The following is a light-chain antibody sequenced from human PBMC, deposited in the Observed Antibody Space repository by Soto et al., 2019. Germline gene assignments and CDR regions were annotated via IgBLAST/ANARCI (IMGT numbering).Light chain of an antibody. CDR1: QYISRW. J-gene: IGKJ2*01. V-gene: IGKV1-5*01. CDR2: DAS. CDR3: QQYNSNPRT. Sequence: DIQMTQSPSTLSASVGDRVTITCRASQYISRWLAWYQQKPGKAPTLLIYDASSLGSGVPSRFSGSGSGTEFTLTISSLQPDDFASNYCQQYNSNPRTFGQGTKLEI.